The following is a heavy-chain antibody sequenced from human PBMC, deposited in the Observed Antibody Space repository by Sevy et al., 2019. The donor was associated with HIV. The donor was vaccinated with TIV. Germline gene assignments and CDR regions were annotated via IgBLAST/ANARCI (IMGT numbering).Heavy chain of an antibody. CDR1: GFTFSGYN. CDR3: ARGSCIGSSCHTGYHGMDV. D-gene: IGHD2-2*02. V-gene: IGHV3-21*01. CDR2: ISTSSTYI. Sequence: GESLKISCAASGFTFSGYNMHWVRQAPGKGLEWVSSISTSSTYIYQVDSVKGRFTISRDNAQNSVFLQMNSLRAEDTALYYCARGSCIGSSCHTGYHGMDVWGQGTTVTVSS. J-gene: IGHJ6*02.